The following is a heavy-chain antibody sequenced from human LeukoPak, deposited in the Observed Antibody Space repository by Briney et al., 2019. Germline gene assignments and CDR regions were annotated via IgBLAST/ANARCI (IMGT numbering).Heavy chain of an antibody. CDR1: GGSFSDYY. J-gene: IGHJ4*02. CDR3: ARFTSGIYDY. D-gene: IGHD1-26*01. CDR2: IYHRGST. V-gene: IGHV4-34*01. Sequence: SETLSLTCAVNGGSFSDYYWSWIRQPPGKGLEWIGSIYHRGSTYYNPSLQSRVTILVDTSKNQFSLKLNSVTAADTAVYFCARFTSGIYDYWGQGTLVTVPS.